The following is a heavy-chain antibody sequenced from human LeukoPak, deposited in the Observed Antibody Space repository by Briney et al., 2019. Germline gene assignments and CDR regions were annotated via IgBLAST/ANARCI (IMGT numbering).Heavy chain of an antibody. Sequence: SETLSLTCTVSGGSISSYYWSWIRQPPGKGLEWIGYIYYSGSTNYNPSLKSRVTISVDTSKNQFSLKLSSVTAADTAVYYCARESIAVPGAFDIWGQGTTVTVSS. J-gene: IGHJ3*02. D-gene: IGHD6-19*01. V-gene: IGHV4-59*01. CDR1: GGSISSYY. CDR2: IYYSGST. CDR3: ARESIAVPGAFDI.